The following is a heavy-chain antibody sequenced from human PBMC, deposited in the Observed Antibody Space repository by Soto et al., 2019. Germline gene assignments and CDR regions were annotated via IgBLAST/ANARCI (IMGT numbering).Heavy chain of an antibody. CDR3: AKDQGIAASHGID. D-gene: IGHD6-13*01. J-gene: IGHJ3*01. Sequence: QVQLVESGGGVFQPGRSLRLSCAASGFTFNNYGMHWVRQAPGKGLEWVAAISNDANDKYYADSVKGRLTISRDNSKNTLYLQVNSLTTEDTAVYYCAKDQGIAASHGIDWGQGTMVTVSS. V-gene: IGHV3-30*18. CDR2: ISNDANDK. CDR1: GFTFNNYG.